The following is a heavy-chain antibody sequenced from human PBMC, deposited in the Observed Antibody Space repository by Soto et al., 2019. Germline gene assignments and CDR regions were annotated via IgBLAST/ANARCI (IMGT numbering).Heavy chain of an antibody. D-gene: IGHD3-3*01. CDR3: ASHYDMWSGYLSPVDY. V-gene: IGHV3-11*01. J-gene: IGHJ4*02. CDR2: IDTSGTKI. Sequence: QVQLVESGGDLVKPGGSLRLSCAASGYTFSDYYMSWIRQARGKGLEWISYIDTSGTKIYYADSVKGRFTITRDNAKNSLYLEMNSLRDEDTAVYYCASHYDMWSGYLSPVDYWGQGTLVTVSS. CDR1: GYTFSDYY.